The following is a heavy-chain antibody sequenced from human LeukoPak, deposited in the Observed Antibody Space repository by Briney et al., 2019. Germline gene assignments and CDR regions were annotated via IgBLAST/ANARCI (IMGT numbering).Heavy chain of an antibody. D-gene: IGHD2-15*01. CDR1: GGSINNYY. CDR3: ARRLYFSAHICSCPAAFDI. Sequence: PSETLSLTCTVSGGSINNYYWSWIRQPAGKGLEWIGRIYTRGSTNYNPSLKSRVTMSVDTSKNQFSLKLSSVTAADTAVYYCARRLYFSAHICSCPAAFDIPGQGTMGSVSP. V-gene: IGHV4-4*07. J-gene: IGHJ3*02. CDR2: IYTRGST.